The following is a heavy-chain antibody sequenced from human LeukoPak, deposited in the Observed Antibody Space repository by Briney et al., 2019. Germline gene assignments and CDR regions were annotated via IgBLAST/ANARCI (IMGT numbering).Heavy chain of an antibody. Sequence: SETLSLTCTVAGYFISSGYYWGWIRQPPGKGVEGIGSIYHIGSTNYNPPLKSRVPISVDTSKNQFSLKLSSVTAADTAVYYCASEYFDWLSPTYYWGQGTLVTVSS. CDR2: IYHIGST. CDR3: ASEYFDWLSPTYY. V-gene: IGHV4-38-2*02. D-gene: IGHD3-9*01. J-gene: IGHJ4*02. CDR1: GYFISSGYY.